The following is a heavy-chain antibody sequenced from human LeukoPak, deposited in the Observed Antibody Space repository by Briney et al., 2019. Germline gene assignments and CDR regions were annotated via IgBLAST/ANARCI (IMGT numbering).Heavy chain of an antibody. V-gene: IGHV1-46*01. CDR3: ARGRITMIVVVLPGDY. D-gene: IGHD3-22*01. Sequence: ASVKVSCKASGYTFTSYYMHWVRQAPGQGLEWMGIINPSGGSTSYAQKLQGRVTMTTDTSTSTAYMELRSLRSDDTAVYYCARGRITMIVVVLPGDYWGQGTLVTVSS. CDR1: GYTFTSYY. J-gene: IGHJ4*02. CDR2: INPSGGST.